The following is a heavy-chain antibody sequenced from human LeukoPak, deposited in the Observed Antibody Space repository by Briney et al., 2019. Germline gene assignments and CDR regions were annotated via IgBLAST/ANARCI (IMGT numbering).Heavy chain of an antibody. CDR1: GFTFSNAW. D-gene: IGHD6-13*01. CDR2: IKSKTDGGTT. CDR3: AKDQVAAFDY. Sequence: GGSLRLSCAASGFTFSNAWMSWVRQAPGKGLEWVGRIKSKTDGGTTDYAAPVKGRFTISRDDSKDTLYLQMNSLRAEDTAVYYCAKDQVAAFDYWGQGTLVTVSS. J-gene: IGHJ4*02. V-gene: IGHV3-15*01.